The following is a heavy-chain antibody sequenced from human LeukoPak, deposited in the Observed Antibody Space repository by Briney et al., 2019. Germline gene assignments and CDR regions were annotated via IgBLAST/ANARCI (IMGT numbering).Heavy chain of an antibody. V-gene: IGHV3-23*01. CDR2: ISGSGGST. Sequence: GGSLRLSCAASGFTFSSYAMSWVRQAPGKGLEWVSAISGSGGSTYYADSVKGRFTISRDNSKNTLYLQMNSLRAEDTAVYYCAKDGSNYYYYCGMDVWGQGTTVTVSS. D-gene: IGHD4-11*01. J-gene: IGHJ6*02. CDR1: GFTFSSYA. CDR3: AKDGSNYYYYCGMDV.